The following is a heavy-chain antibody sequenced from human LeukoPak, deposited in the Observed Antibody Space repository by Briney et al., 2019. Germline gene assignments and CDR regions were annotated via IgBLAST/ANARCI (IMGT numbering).Heavy chain of an antibody. CDR1: GFTFSSYA. Sequence: GGSLRLSCAASGFTFSSYAMSWVRQAPGKGLEWVSAISGSGGSTYYADSVKGRFTISRDNSKNTLYLHMDNRRVEDTAVYFCARVSKPGWFDYYYMDVWGNGTTVIVSS. V-gene: IGHV3-23*01. J-gene: IGHJ6*03. CDR3: ARVSKPGWFDYYYMDV. D-gene: IGHD3-10*01. CDR2: ISGSGGST.